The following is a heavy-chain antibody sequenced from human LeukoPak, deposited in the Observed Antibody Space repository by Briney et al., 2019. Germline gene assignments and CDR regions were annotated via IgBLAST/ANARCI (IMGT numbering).Heavy chain of an antibody. CDR3: ARRLRLYYMDV. J-gene: IGHJ6*03. V-gene: IGHV4-34*01. D-gene: IGHD3-16*01. CDR1: GFTFSNAW. Sequence: GSLRLSCAASGFTFSNAWMSWVRQAPGEGLEWVGEINHSGSTNYNPPLKSRVTISVDTSKNQFSLKLSSVTAADTAVYYCARRLRLYYMDVWGKGTTVTVSS. CDR2: INHSGST.